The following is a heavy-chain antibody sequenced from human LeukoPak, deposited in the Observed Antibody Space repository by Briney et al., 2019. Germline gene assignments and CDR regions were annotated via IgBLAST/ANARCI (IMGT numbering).Heavy chain of an antibody. D-gene: IGHD1-26*01. J-gene: IGHJ4*02. CDR3: ARSFTLSSPLDY. V-gene: IGHV3-53*01. CDR2: IYSGGST. CDR1: GFTVSSNY. Sequence: GGSLRLSCAASGFTVSSNYMSWVRQAPGKGLEWVSVIYSGGSTYYADSVRGRITISRDNSKNTLYLQMNSLRAEDTAVYYCARSFTLSSPLDYWGQGTLVTVSS.